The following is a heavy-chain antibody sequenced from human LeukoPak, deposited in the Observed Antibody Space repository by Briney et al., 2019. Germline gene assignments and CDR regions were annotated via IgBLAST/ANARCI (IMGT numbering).Heavy chain of an antibody. D-gene: IGHD3-10*01. V-gene: IGHV3-7*01. CDR2: IKQDGSEK. J-gene: IGHJ3*02. Sequence: GGSLRLSCAASGFTFSSYWMSWVRQAPGKGREWVANIKQDGSEKYYVDSVKGRFTISRDNAKNSLYLQMNSLRAEDTAVYYCASALLLWFGESRGAFDIWGQGTMVTVSS. CDR3: ASALLLWFGESRGAFDI. CDR1: GFTFSSYW.